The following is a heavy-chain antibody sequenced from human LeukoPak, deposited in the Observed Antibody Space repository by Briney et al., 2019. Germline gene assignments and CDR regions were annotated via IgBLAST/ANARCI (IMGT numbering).Heavy chain of an antibody. D-gene: IGHD3-10*01. CDR2: ITGSSSYI. Sequence: GGSLRLSCAAYGFTFSSHSMNWVRQAPGKGLEWVSSITGSSSYIYYADSVRGRFTISRDNSKNTLYLQMNSLRAEDTAVYYCAKVPGITMVRGVIPVYFDYWGQGTLVTVSS. CDR1: GFTFSSHS. J-gene: IGHJ4*02. CDR3: AKVPGITMVRGVIPVYFDY. V-gene: IGHV3-21*04.